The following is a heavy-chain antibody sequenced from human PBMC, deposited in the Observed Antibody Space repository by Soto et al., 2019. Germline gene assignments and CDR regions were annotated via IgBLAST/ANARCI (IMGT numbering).Heavy chain of an antibody. J-gene: IGHJ4*02. CDR3: ARAGAATLSDY. D-gene: IGHD2-15*01. CDR2: IYYSGST. CDR1: GGSISNYY. Sequence: QVQLQESGPGLVKASETLSLTCTVSGGSISNYYCSWIRQPPGKGLEWIGYIYYSGSTHYNPSLTRRVTISVDPSKTQFSLNLSSVTGADTAVYYCARAGAATLSDYWGQGTLVTVSS. V-gene: IGHV4-59*01.